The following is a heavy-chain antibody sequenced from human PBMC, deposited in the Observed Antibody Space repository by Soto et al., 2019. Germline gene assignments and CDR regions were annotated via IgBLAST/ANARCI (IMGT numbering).Heavy chain of an antibody. J-gene: IGHJ3*02. CDR3: ARFYMVRGVMGAFDI. CDR2: IYYSGST. D-gene: IGHD3-10*01. Sequence: SETLSLTCTVSSGSISSGDYYWSWIRQPPGKGLEWIGYIYYSGSTYYNPSLKSRVTISVDTSKNQFSLKLSSVTAADTAVYYCARFYMVRGVMGAFDIWVQGTMVTVSS. CDR1: SGSISSGDYY. V-gene: IGHV4-30-4*01.